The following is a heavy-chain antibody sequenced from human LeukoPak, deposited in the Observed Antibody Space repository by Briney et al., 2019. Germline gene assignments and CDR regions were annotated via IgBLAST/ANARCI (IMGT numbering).Heavy chain of an antibody. D-gene: IGHD1-26*01. CDR2: IRYDGSNK. CDR3: ARDGGSYSPQDY. CDR1: GFTFSSYG. Sequence: GGSLRLSCAASGFTFSSYGMHWVRQAPGKGLEWVAFIRYDGSNKYYADSVKGRFTISRDNSKNTLYLQMNSLRAEDTAVYYCARDGGSYSPQDYWGQGTLVTVSS. J-gene: IGHJ4*02. V-gene: IGHV3-30*02.